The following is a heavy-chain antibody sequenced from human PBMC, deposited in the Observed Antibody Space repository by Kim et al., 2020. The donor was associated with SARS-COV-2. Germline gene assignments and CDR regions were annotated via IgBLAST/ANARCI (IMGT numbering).Heavy chain of an antibody. J-gene: IGHJ4*02. V-gene: IGHV3-21*01. CDR3: ARDSYGVAAAGTLSDY. CDR1: GFTFSSYS. D-gene: IGHD6-13*01. CDR2: ISSSSSYI. Sequence: GGSLRLSCAASGFTFSSYSMNWVRQAPGKGLEWVSSISSSSSYIYYADSVKGRFTISRDNAKNSLYLQMNSLRAEDTAVYYCARDSYGVAAAGTLSDYWGQGTMVTVSS.